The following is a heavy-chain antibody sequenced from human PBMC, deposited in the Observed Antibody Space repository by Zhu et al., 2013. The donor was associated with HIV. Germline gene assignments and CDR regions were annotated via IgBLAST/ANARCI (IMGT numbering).Heavy chain of an antibody. CDR2: IIPLFGTP. V-gene: IGHV1-69*01. J-gene: IGHJ6*02. CDR3: ARGVGFVGPPKRYFYYAMDV. Sequence: QVQLVQSGAEVKRPASSVKISCRASGGTFSSHLINWVRLAPGQGLEWMGGIIPLFGTPSYLQKFQGRVTITANESTQTAYMDLRGLTSEDTAVYYCARGVGFVGPPKRYFYYAMDVWGQGSTVTVSS. CDR1: GGTFSSHL. D-gene: IGHD1-26*01.